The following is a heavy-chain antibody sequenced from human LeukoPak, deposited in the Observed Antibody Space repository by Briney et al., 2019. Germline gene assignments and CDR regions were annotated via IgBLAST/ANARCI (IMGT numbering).Heavy chain of an antibody. Sequence: PSETLSLTCTVSGGSLSSYYWSWIRQPPGKGLEWIGYIYYSGYTNYNPSLKSRVTISVDTSKNQFSLKLSSVTAADTAVYYCARDHSSSSPPKYWGQGTLVTVSS. J-gene: IGHJ4*02. V-gene: IGHV4-59*01. CDR2: IYYSGYT. CDR3: ARDHSSSSPPKY. D-gene: IGHD6-6*01. CDR1: GGSLSSYY.